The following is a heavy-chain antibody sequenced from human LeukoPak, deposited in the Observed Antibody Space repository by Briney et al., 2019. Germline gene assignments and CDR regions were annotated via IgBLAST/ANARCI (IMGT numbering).Heavy chain of an antibody. CDR1: GFTFSFYG. V-gene: IGHV3-30*03. J-gene: IGHJ4*02. D-gene: IGHD4-17*01. Sequence: PGGSLRLSCTPSGFTFSFYGMHRVRQAPGKGLEWVAVVSYEGSTVYYADSVKGRFTISRDNSKNTLYLQMNSLRVEDTAVYYCARVLYGDYKYYFDYWGQGTLVTVSS. CDR3: ARVLYGDYKYYFDY. CDR2: VSYEGSTV.